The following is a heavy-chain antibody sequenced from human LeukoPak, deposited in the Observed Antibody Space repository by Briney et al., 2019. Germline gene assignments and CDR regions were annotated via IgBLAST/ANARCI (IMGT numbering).Heavy chain of an antibody. V-gene: IGHV1-2*02. CDR3: ARSVTMIVVVISWFDP. CDR1: GYTFTGYY. J-gene: IGHJ5*02. CDR2: INPNSGGT. D-gene: IGHD3-22*01. Sequence: SVKVSCKASGYTFTGYYMHWVRLAPGQGLEWMGWINPNSGGTNYAQKFQGRVTMTRDTSISTAYMELSRLRSDDTAVYYCARSVTMIVVVISWFDPWGQGTLVTVSS.